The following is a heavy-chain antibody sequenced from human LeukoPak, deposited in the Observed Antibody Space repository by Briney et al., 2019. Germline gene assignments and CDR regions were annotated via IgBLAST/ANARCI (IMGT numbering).Heavy chain of an antibody. CDR2: ISYDGSNK. V-gene: IGHV3-30-3*01. J-gene: IGHJ3*02. D-gene: IGHD2-21*01. Sequence: GGSLRLSCAASGFTFNSYAMHWVRQAPGKGLEWVAVISYDGSNKHHADSVKGRLTISIDYSKNTMYLQMNSLRIEDTAVYYCARDRDWAFDIWGQGTMVTVSS. CDR3: ARDRDWAFDI. CDR1: GFTFNSYA.